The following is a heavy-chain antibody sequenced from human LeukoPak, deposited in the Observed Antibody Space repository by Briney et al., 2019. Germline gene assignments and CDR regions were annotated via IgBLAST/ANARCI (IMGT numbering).Heavy chain of an antibody. CDR2: IYTSGST. J-gene: IGHJ5*02. V-gene: IGHV4-61*02. CDR3: ARDRLQLQS. Sequence: SETLSLTCTVSGGSISSGSYYWNWIRQPAGKGLEWIGRIYTSGSTKYNPSLKSRVTISVDTSKNQFSLKLSSVTAADTAVYYCARDRLQLQSWGQGTLVTVSS. CDR1: GGSISSGSYY. D-gene: IGHD5-24*01.